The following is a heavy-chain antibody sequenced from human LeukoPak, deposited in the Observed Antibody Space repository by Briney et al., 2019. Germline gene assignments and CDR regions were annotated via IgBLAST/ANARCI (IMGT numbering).Heavy chain of an antibody. CDR1: GFTFSSYG. D-gene: IGHD3-22*01. Sequence: GGSLRLPCAASGFTFSSYGMHWVRQAPGKGLEWVAVISYDGSNKYYADSVKGRFTISRDNSKNTLHLQMNSLRAEDTAVYYCAKDAGIYYDSSGFDYWGQGTLVAVSS. J-gene: IGHJ4*02. V-gene: IGHV3-30*18. CDR3: AKDAGIYYDSSGFDY. CDR2: ISYDGSNK.